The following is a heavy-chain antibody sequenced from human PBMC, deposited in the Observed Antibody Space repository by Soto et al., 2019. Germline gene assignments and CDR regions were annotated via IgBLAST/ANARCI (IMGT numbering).Heavy chain of an antibody. CDR2: ISAHNGNT. V-gene: IGHV1-18*01. Sequence: QVHLVQSGAEVKKPGASVKVSCKGSGYTFTSYGINWARQAPGQGLVWMGWISAHNGNTNYAQKRQGRVTVTRDTSTSTAYMELRSLRSDDTDVYYCARGRYGDYWGQGALVTVSS. J-gene: IGHJ4*02. CDR1: GYTFTSYG. D-gene: IGHD1-1*01. CDR3: ARGRYGDY.